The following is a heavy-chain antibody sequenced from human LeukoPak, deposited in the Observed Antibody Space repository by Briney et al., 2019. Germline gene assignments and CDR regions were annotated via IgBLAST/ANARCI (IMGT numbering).Heavy chain of an antibody. CDR1: GGSISSYY. CDR2: IYYSGST. CDR3: ASTYYYGSGSTPVLGLMYYGMDV. Sequence: PSETLSLTCTVSGGSISSYYWSWIRQPPGKGLEWIGYIYYSGSTNYNPSLKSRVTISVDTSKNQFSLKLSSVTAADTAVYYCASTYYYGSGSTPVLGLMYYGMDVWGQGTTVTVSS. V-gene: IGHV4-59*01. D-gene: IGHD3-10*01. J-gene: IGHJ6*02.